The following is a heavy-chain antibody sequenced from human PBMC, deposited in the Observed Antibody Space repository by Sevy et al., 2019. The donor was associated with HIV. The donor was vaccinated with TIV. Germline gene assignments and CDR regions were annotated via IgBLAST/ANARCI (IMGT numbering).Heavy chain of an antibody. CDR3: AKELMLEWGHSGFDY. V-gene: IGHV3-23*01. J-gene: IGHJ4*02. Sequence: GGSLRLSCAASGFTFSSYVMTWVRQAPGKGLEWVSDISDSGTSTYYADSVKGRFTISRDNSKNTLYLQMNSLRAEDTAVYYCAKELMLEWGHSGFDYWGQGTLVTVSS. CDR2: ISDSGTST. D-gene: IGHD1-26*01. CDR1: GFTFSSYV.